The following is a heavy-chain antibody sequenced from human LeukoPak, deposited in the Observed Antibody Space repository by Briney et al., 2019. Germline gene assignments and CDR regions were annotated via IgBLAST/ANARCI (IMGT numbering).Heavy chain of an antibody. CDR1: GFTFSSYS. D-gene: IGHD4-11*01. CDR3: ARDSNSDY. J-gene: IGHJ4*02. CDR2: ISSSSSYI. V-gene: IGHV3-21*01. Sequence: SGGSLRLSCAASGFTFSSYSMNWVSQAPGKGLEWVSSISSSSSYIYYAESVKGRFTISRDNARNSLYLQMNSLRSEDTAVYYCARDSNSDYWGQGTLVTVSS.